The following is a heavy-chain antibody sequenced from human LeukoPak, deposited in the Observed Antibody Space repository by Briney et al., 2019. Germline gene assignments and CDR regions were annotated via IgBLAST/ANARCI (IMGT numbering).Heavy chain of an antibody. D-gene: IGHD2-15*01. CDR3: ARQACSGGSCNDY. J-gene: IGHJ4*02. CDR2: IYHSGST. CDR1: GGSISSSNYY. Sequence: PSETLSLTCTVSGGSISSSNYYWGWIRQPPGKGLEWIGSIYHSGSTYYNSSLKSRVTISVHTSKNQFSLKLNSVTAADTAVYYCARQACSGGSCNDYWGQGTLVTVSS. V-gene: IGHV4-39*01.